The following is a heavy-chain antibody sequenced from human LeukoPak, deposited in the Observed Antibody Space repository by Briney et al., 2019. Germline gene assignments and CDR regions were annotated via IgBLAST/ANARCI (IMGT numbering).Heavy chain of an antibody. CDR3: ATQGYNNQTMDV. J-gene: IGHJ6*02. V-gene: IGHV4-39*01. Sequence: KPSQTLSLTCTVSGDSIPTTRYWGWIRQPPGKGLEWIGAVYFSGSTYYNPSLKSRVIISVDTSKNQFSLKLTSVTAADTAVYYCATQGYNNQTMDVWGQGTTVTVSS. D-gene: IGHD5-24*01. CDR1: GDSIPTTRY. CDR2: VYFSGST.